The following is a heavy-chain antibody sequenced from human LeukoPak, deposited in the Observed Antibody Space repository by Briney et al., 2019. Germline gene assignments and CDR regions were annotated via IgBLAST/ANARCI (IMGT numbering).Heavy chain of an antibody. V-gene: IGHV3-23*01. D-gene: IGHD5-12*01. Sequence: SGGSLRLSCAASGFTFSSYAMSWVRQAPGKGLEWVSAISGSGGSTYYADSVKGRFTISRDNSKNTLYLQMNSLRAEDTAVYYCAKGQIVATILSAIDYWGQGTLVTVSS. CDR3: AKGQIVATILSAIDY. CDR1: GFTFSSYA. J-gene: IGHJ4*02. CDR2: ISGSGGST.